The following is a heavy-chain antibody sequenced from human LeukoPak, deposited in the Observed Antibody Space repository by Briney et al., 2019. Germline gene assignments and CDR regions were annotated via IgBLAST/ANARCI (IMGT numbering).Heavy chain of an antibody. CDR3: ASGGRRLSPTHRNDY. CDR2: IYYSGST. CDR1: GGSISSSSYY. V-gene: IGHV4-39*01. J-gene: IGHJ4*02. Sequence: SETLSLTCTVSGGSISSSSYYWGWIRQPPGKGLEWIGSIYYSGSTYYNPSLKSRVTISVDTSKNQFSLKLSSVTAADTAVYYCASGGRRLSPTHRNDYWGQGTLVTVSS.